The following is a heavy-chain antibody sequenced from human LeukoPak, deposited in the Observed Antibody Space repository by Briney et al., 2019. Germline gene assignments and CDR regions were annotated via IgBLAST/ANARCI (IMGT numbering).Heavy chain of an antibody. V-gene: IGHV3-33*01. CDR1: GFTFSIYG. CDR3: ARPYSSGWRDAFDI. D-gene: IGHD6-19*01. J-gene: IGHJ3*02. CDR2: IWYDGSNT. Sequence: GGSLRLSCAASGFTFSIYGMHWVRQAPGKGLEWMAVIWYDGSNTYYADSEKGRLTISRDNSKNTLYLQMNSLRTEDTAVYYCARPYSSGWRDAFDIWGQGTMVTVSS.